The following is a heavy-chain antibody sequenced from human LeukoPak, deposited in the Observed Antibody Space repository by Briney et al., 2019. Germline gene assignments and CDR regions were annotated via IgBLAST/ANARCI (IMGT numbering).Heavy chain of an antibody. Sequence: ASVKLSCTASGYTFTSYYMHWVRQAPGQGLEWMGIINPSGGSTSYAQKFQGRVTMTRDTSTSTVYMELSSLRSEDTAVYYCARTYGGNSDFDYWGQGTLVTVSS. D-gene: IGHD4-23*01. CDR3: ARTYGGNSDFDY. V-gene: IGHV1-46*01. CDR2: INPSGGST. CDR1: GYTFTSYY. J-gene: IGHJ4*02.